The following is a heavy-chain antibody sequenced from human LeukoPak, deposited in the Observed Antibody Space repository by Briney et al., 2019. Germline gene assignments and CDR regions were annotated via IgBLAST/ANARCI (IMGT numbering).Heavy chain of an antibody. Sequence: GGSLRLSCAAYEFTFKTNWMHWVRQAPGKGLVWVSRINSDGSRINYADSVKGRFTISRDNAKNTLYLQMNSLRADDTAVYYCTRSSYYFDDWGQGTLVTVSS. D-gene: IGHD3-10*01. CDR2: INSDGSRI. CDR3: TRSSYYFDD. V-gene: IGHV3-74*01. J-gene: IGHJ4*02. CDR1: EFTFKTNW.